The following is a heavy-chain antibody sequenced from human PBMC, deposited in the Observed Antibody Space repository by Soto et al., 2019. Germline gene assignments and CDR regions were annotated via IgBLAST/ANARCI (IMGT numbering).Heavy chain of an antibody. CDR1: GGTFSSYA. D-gene: IGHD3-16*01. J-gene: IGHJ6*02. V-gene: IGHV1-69*12. CDR2: IIPVFGTA. Sequence: QVQLVQSGAEVKKPGSSVKVSCKASGGTFSSYAINWVRQAPGQGLEWMGGIIPVFGTADYAQKFQGRVTITADQSTSTAYMELSSLRSEDTAVYYCAQCLLGVNYYYGMDVWGQGTTVTVSS. CDR3: AQCLLGVNYYYGMDV.